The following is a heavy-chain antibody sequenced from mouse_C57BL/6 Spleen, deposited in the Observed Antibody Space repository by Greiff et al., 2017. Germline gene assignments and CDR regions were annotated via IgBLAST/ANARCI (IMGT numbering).Heavy chain of an antibody. CDR3: ARSDYYASSHFDY. CDR2: IYPGGGYT. Sequence: QVQLKESGAELVRPGTSVKMSCKASGYTFTNYWIGWAKQRPGHGLEWIGDIYPGGGYTNYNEKFKGKATLTADKSSSTAYMQFSSLTSEDSAIYYCARSDYYASSHFDYWGQGTTLTVSS. V-gene: IGHV1-63*01. D-gene: IGHD1-1*01. CDR1: GYTFTNYW. J-gene: IGHJ2*01.